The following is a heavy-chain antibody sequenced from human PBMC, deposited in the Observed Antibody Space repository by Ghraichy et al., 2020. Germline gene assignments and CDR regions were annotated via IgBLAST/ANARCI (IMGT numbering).Heavy chain of an antibody. CDR2: INHSGST. CDR1: GGSFSGYY. D-gene: IGHD3-10*01. V-gene: IGHV4-34*01. J-gene: IGHJ4*02. Sequence: SETLSLTCAVYGGSFSGYYWSWIRQPPGKGLEWIGEINHSGSTNYNPSLKSRVTISVDTSKNQFSLKLSSVTAADTAVYYCARVKGRSPYYYGSGRGYFDYWGQGTLVTVSS. CDR3: ARVKGRSPYYYGSGRGYFDY.